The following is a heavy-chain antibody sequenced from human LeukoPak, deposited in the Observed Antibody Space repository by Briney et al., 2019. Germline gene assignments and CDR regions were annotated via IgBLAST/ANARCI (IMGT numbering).Heavy chain of an antibody. V-gene: IGHV4-39*01. CDR2: IYYNGST. J-gene: IGHJ6*03. CDR3: ATLLWFGGSNMDV. D-gene: IGHD3-10*01. CDR1: GGSISSSSYY. Sequence: PSETLSLTCTVSGGSISSSSYYWGWIRQPPGKGLEWIGSIYYNGSTYYNPSLKSRVTISVDTSKNQFSLKLSSVTAADTAVYYCATLLWFGGSNMDVWGKGTTVTISS.